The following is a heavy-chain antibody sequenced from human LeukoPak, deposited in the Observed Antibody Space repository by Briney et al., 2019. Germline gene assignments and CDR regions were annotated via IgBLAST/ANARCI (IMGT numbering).Heavy chain of an antibody. D-gene: IGHD2-8*01. CDR2: IYGADTI. V-gene: IGHV3-66*01. CDR1: GFTISSSY. CDR3: ARGARGVYFDY. Sequence: GGSLRLSCAASGFTISSSYMSWVRQVPGKGLEWVSCIYGADTIYYADFVKDRFTISRDSNRNILYLQMNSLKADDTAVYYCARGARGVYFDYWGQGTLVSVCS. J-gene: IGHJ4*02.